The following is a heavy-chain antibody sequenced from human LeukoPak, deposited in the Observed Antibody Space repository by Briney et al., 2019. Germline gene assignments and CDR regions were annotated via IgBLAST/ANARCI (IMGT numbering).Heavy chain of an antibody. J-gene: IGHJ2*01. CDR1: GGSISSGSYY. V-gene: IGHV4-61*02. D-gene: IGHD3-22*01. Sequence: SQTLSLTCTVSGGSISSGSYYWRWIRQPAGKGLEWIGRIYTSGSTNYNPSLKSRVTISVDTSKNQFSLKLSSVTAADTAVYYCARFDSSGYFYWYFDLWGRGTLVTVSS. CDR3: ARFDSSGYFYWYFDL. CDR2: IYTSGST.